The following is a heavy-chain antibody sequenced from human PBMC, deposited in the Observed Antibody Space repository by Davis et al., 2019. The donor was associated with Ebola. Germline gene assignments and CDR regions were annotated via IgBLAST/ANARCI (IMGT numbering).Heavy chain of an antibody. V-gene: IGHV3-23*01. D-gene: IGHD6-19*01. CDR1: GFTFSSYA. J-gene: IGHJ4*02. CDR2: ISNSGGST. Sequence: PGGSLRLSCAASGFTFSSYAMTWVRQAPGKGLEWVSGISNSGGSTYYADSVKGRFTISRDNSKNTLYLQMNGLRAEDTAVYYCAKAQGSSGWYAFDYWGQGTLVTVSS. CDR3: AKAQGSSGWYAFDY.